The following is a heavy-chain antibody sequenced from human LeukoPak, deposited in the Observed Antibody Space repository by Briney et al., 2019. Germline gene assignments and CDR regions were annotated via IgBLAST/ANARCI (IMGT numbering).Heavy chain of an antibody. CDR3: ARYTRGVDY. CDR2: MSANSGNT. J-gene: IGHJ4*02. V-gene: IGHV1-8*01. D-gene: IGHD2-2*02. CDR1: GYTFTSYD. Sequence: AGVKVSCMASGYTFTSYDINWVRPATGPGLEWMRWMSANSGNTGYAQKFQGSVTMTRNTSIRTAYMELSSVRSEDTAVYYCARYTRGVDYWGQGTLVTVSS.